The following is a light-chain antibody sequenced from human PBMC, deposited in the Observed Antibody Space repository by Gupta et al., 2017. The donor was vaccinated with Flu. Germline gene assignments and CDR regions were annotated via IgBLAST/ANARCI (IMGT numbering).Light chain of an antibody. CDR2: AAS. J-gene: IGKJ1*01. CDR3: QQSYSAPRA. Sequence: GDRVTIICRARQSITMYLNWYQQKSGKAPRLLIYAASRLQSGVPSRFSGRGAGTDFTLTINGLQPEDIATYYCQQSYSAPRAFGQGTKVEIK. CDR1: QSITMY. V-gene: IGKV1-39*01.